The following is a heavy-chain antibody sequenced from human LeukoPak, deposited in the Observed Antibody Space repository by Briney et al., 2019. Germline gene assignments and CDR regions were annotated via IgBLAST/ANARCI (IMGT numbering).Heavy chain of an antibody. CDR1: GGSISSYY. D-gene: IGHD2-2*01. CDR3: ARGSAEVPIDY. Sequence: SETLSLTCTVSGGSISSYYWSWIRQPPGKGLEWIGYIYYSGRTNYNPSLKSRVTISVDTSKNQFSLKLSSVTAADTAVYYCARGSAEVPIDYWGQGTLVTVSS. V-gene: IGHV4-59*01. CDR2: IYYSGRT. J-gene: IGHJ4*02.